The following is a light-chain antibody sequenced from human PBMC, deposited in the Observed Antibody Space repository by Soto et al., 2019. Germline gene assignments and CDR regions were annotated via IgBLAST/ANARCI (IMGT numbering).Light chain of an antibody. CDR2: GNY. CDR1: TSNIENND. J-gene: IGLJ3*02. Sequence: QSVLTQPPSVSAAPGQKVTISCSGSTSNIENNDVAWYRQVPGTAPKLLIYGNYNRPSGIPDRFSGSKSGTSATLGITGLRTEDEVDYYCGTWDSSLSAGVFGGGTNLTVL. V-gene: IGLV1-51*01. CDR3: GTWDSSLSAGV.